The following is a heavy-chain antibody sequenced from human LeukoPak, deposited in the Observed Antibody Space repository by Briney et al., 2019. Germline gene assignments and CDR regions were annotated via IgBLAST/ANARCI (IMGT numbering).Heavy chain of an antibody. CDR2: ISGSGGTA. J-gene: IGHJ4*02. V-gene: IGHV3-23*01. CDR3: AKGEYSSGWYSFDY. Sequence: GGSLRLSCAASGFTFSIYAMSWVRQAPGKGLEWVSAISGSGGTAYYADSVKGRFTISRGNSKNTLYLQMNSLRAEDTAVYYCAKGEYSSGWYSFDYWGQGTLVTVSS. D-gene: IGHD6-19*01. CDR1: GFTFSIYA.